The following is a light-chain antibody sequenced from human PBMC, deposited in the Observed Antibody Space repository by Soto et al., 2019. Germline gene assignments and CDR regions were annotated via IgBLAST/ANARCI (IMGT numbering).Light chain of an antibody. J-gene: IGKJ5*01. V-gene: IGKV3-11*01. CDR1: QSFSSY. Sequence: EIVLTQSPATLSLSPGERATLSCRASQSFSSYLAWYQQKPGQAPRLLIYDASNRATGIPARFSGSGSGTDFTLTISSLEPEDSAVYYCQQRHMWPITFGQGTRLEIK. CDR3: QQRHMWPIT. CDR2: DAS.